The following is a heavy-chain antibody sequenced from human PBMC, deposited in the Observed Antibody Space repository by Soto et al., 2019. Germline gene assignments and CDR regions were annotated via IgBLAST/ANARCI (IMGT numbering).Heavy chain of an antibody. CDR1: GYPFTSFG. V-gene: IGHV1-18*01. J-gene: IGHJ3*02. CDR3: ARDHRGGTDAFDI. D-gene: IGHD2-15*01. CDR2: ISAYNGNT. Sequence: QVQLVQSGAEVKKPGASVKVSCKASGYPFTSFGISWLRQAPGQGLEWMGWISAYNGNTNYAENLQGRVTMTTDTSTSTAYMELRSLRSDDTAVYYCARDHRGGTDAFDIWGQGTMVTVSS.